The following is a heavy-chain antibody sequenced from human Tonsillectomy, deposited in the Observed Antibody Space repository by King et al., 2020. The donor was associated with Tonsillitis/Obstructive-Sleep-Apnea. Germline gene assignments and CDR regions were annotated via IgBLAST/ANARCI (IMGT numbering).Heavy chain of an antibody. CDR2: FNHIGST. V-gene: IGHV4-34*01. CDR3: AGEGVGATFDY. Sequence: VQLQQWAAGLLNPSEPLSLPSASYGGPSRGNYWGGIRQPPGRGREGIGEFNHIGSTNYNPPLKRRVPILVETSKNQFSLKLSSVTAADTAVYYCAGEGVGATFDYWGQGTLVTVSS. J-gene: IGHJ4*02. D-gene: IGHD1-26*01. CDR1: GGPSRGNY.